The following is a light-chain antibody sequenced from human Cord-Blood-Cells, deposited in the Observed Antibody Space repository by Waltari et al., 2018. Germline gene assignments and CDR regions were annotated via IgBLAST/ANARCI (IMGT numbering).Light chain of an antibody. Sequence: QPALTQPASVSGSPGQSTSLSCTGTSRDVGGYNYLSLYQQHPGKAPKLMIYEVSNRPSGVSNRFSGSKSGNTASLTISGLQAEDEADYYCSSYTSSNTPYVFGTGTKVTVL. CDR2: EVS. V-gene: IGLV2-14*01. CDR1: SRDVGGYNY. J-gene: IGLJ1*01. CDR3: SSYTSSNTPYV.